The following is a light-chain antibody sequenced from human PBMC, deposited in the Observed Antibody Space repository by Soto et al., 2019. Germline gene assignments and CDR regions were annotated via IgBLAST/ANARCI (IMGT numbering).Light chain of an antibody. V-gene: IGLV2-14*03. CDR2: DVS. Sequence: QSVLTQPASVSGSPGQSITISCTGTSSDVGGYNFVAWYQQPPGKGPKLMIYDVSKRPSGVSNRFSGSKSGNTASLTISGLQAEDEADYYCSSYTSSSTLEFGGGTKLTVL. J-gene: IGLJ2*01. CDR1: SSDVGGYNF. CDR3: SSYTSSSTLE.